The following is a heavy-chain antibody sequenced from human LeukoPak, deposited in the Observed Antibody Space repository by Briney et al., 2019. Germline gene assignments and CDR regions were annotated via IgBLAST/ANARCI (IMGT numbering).Heavy chain of an antibody. J-gene: IGHJ3*02. CDR3: ARAPLGSYYSGPDAFDI. D-gene: IGHD1-26*01. V-gene: IGHV4-61*08. CDR1: GGSISSGGYS. CDR2: IYYSGST. Sequence: KPSETLSLTCAVSGGSISSGGYSWSWIRQPPGKGLEWIGYIYYSGSTNYNPSLKSRVTISVDTSKNQFSLKLSSVTAADTAVYYCARAPLGSYYSGPDAFDIWGQGTMVTVSS.